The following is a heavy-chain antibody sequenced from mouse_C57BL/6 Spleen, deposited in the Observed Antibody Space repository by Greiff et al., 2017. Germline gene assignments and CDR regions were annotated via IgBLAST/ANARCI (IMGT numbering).Heavy chain of an antibody. J-gene: IGHJ1*03. V-gene: IGHV14-2*01. Sequence: VQLQQSGAELVKPGASVKLSCTASGFNIKDYYMHWVKQRTEQGLEWIGRIDPEDGETKYAPKFPGKATITADTSSNTASLQLSSLTSEDTAVYYCAPLFITTVVGYFDVWGTGTTVTVSS. CDR3: APLFITTVVGYFDV. D-gene: IGHD1-1*01. CDR2: IDPEDGET. CDR1: GFNIKDYY.